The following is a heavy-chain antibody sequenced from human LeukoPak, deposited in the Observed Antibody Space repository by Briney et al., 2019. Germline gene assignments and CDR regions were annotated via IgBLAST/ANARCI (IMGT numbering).Heavy chain of an antibody. CDR1: GLTVSSSY. CDR3: ARDAVYSSSWQYY. D-gene: IGHD6-13*01. CDR2: IYNDGST. J-gene: IGHJ4*02. Sequence: GGSLRLSCAASGLTVSSSYMSWVRQAPGKGLEWVSIIYNDGSTYYADSVKGRFTISRDNSKNTLYLQMNSLRAEDTAVYYCARDAVYSSSWQYYWGQGTLVTVSS. V-gene: IGHV3-53*01.